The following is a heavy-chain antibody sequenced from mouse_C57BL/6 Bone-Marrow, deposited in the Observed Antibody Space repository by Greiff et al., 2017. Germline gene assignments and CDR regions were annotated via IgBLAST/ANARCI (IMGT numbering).Heavy chain of an antibody. V-gene: IGHV10-1*01. Sequence: EVQLVESGGGLVQPKGSLKLSCAASGFSFNTYAMNWVRQAPGKGLEWVARIRSKSNNYATYYADSVKDRFTISRDDSESMLYLQMNNLKTEDTAMYYCVRLGRGYFDYWGQGTTLTVSS. CDR1: GFSFNTYA. J-gene: IGHJ2*01. CDR3: VRLGRGYFDY. D-gene: IGHD4-1*01. CDR2: IRSKSNNYAT.